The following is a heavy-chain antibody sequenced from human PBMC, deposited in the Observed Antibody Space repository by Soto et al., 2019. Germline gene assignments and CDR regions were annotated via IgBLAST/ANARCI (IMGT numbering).Heavy chain of an antibody. Sequence: SETLSLTCAVYGGSFSGYYWSWIRQPPGKGLEWIGEINHSGSTNYNPSLKSRVTISVDTSKNQFSLKLRSVTAADTAVYYCARVCGGDCHNGMDGWGKGTSVTVAS. V-gene: IGHV4-34*01. J-gene: IGHJ6*04. CDR3: ARVCGGDCHNGMDG. D-gene: IGHD2-21*02. CDR1: GGSFSGYY. CDR2: INHSGST.